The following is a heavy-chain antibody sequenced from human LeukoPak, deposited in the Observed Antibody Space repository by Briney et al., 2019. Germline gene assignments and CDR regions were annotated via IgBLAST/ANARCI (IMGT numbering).Heavy chain of an antibody. CDR1: GYSISSYD. CDR2: IYTRGST. Sequence: SETLSLTCTVSGYSISSYDWSWIRQPAGKRLEWIGRIYTRGSTNYNPSLKSRVIMSVDTSKNQFSLKLSSVTAADTAVYYCARVSSSWFQDWYFDLWGRGTLVTVSS. J-gene: IGHJ2*01. V-gene: IGHV4-4*07. CDR3: ARVSSSWFQDWYFDL. D-gene: IGHD6-13*01.